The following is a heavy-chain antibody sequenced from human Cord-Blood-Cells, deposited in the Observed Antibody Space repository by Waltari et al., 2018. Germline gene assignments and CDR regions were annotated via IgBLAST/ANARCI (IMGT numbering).Heavy chain of an antibody. CDR3: ARAHDFAYNWFDP. CDR2: IYHSGST. D-gene: IGHD2-21*01. Sequence: QVQLQESGPGLVKPSETLSLTCAVSGYSISSGYYWGWIRQPPGKGLDWIGSIYHSGSTYYNPSLKSRVTISVDTSKNQFSLKLSSVTAADTAVYYCARAHDFAYNWFDPWGQGTLVTVSS. V-gene: IGHV4-38-2*01. CDR1: GYSISSGYY. J-gene: IGHJ5*02.